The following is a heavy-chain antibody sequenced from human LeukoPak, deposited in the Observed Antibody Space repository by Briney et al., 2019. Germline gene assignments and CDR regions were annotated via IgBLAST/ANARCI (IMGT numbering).Heavy chain of an antibody. CDR1: GFTFSSYG. CDR2: ISGSGGST. Sequence: GGSLRLSCAASGFTFSSYGMSWVHQAPGKGLEWVSSISGSGGSTQYADSVQGRFAISRDNSKNTLYLQMNSLRVDDTAMYFCARDPNGDYIGTFDMRGRGTMVSVSS. J-gene: IGHJ3*02. CDR3: ARDPNGDYIGTFDM. V-gene: IGHV3-23*01. D-gene: IGHD4-17*01.